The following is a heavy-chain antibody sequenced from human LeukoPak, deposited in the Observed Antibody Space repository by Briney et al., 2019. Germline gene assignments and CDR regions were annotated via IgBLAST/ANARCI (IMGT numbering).Heavy chain of an antibody. J-gene: IGHJ4*02. V-gene: IGHV4-59*12. CDR3: ARDSTRDFWSGLLDY. Sequence: SETLSLTCTVSGGSISSYYWSWIRQPPGKGLEWIGYIFYSGITNYNPSLKSRVTISVDTSKNQFSLKLSSVAAADTAVYYCARDSTRDFWSGLLDYWGQGTLVTVSS. CDR2: IFYSGIT. CDR1: GGSISSYY. D-gene: IGHD3-3*01.